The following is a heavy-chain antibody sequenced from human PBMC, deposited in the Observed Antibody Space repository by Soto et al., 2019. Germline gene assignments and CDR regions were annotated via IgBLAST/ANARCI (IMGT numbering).Heavy chain of an antibody. J-gene: IGHJ4*02. D-gene: IGHD3-22*01. Sequence: ASVKVPCKASGYTFTSYYMHWLRQAPGQGLEWMGIINPSGGSTSYPQKFQGRVTMNRDTSTSTVYMELSSLRSEDTAVYYCARGRSITMIVVVSLDYWGQGTLVTVSS. CDR3: ARGRSITMIVVVSLDY. V-gene: IGHV1-46*01. CDR1: GYTFTSYY. CDR2: INPSGGST.